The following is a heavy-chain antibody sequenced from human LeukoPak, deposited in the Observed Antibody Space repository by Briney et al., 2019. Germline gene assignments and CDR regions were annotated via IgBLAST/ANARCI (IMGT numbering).Heavy chain of an antibody. CDR3: ARAPRFGP. CDR2: ISGSGGST. D-gene: IGHD3-3*01. J-gene: IGHJ5*02. V-gene: IGHV3-23*01. CDR1: GFTFSSYG. Sequence: GGSLRLSCAASGFTFSSYGMSWVRQAPGKGLEWVSAISGSGGSTYYADSVKGRFTISRDNAKNSLYLQMNSLRAEDTAVYYCARAPRFGPWGQGTLVTVSS.